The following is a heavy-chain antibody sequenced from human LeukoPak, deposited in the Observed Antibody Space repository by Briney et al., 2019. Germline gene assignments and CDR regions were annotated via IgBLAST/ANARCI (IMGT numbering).Heavy chain of an antibody. Sequence: SETLSLTCTVSGGSISSYYWSWIRQPPGKGLEWIGYIYTSGSTNYNPSLKSRVTISVDTSKNQFSLKLSSVTAADTAVYYCARASSGTTYDYWGQGTLVTVSS. CDR2: IYTSGST. V-gene: IGHV4-4*09. J-gene: IGHJ4*02. CDR3: ARASSGTTYDY. CDR1: GGSISSYY. D-gene: IGHD1-7*01.